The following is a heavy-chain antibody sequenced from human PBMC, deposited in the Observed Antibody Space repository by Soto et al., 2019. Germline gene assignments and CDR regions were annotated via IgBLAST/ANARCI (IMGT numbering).Heavy chain of an antibody. D-gene: IGHD1-26*01. CDR1: GYTLTTYY. V-gene: IGHV1-46*01. J-gene: IGHJ4*01. Sequence: ASVKVTCKASGYTLTTYYIHWLRQAPGQGLEWMGIIDPTGRTTNYAQKFQGRVTMTRDTSTSTVYMQLSSLRYEDTAVYYCATNVGSTVGPDFDYWGHGTLVTVSS. CDR3: ATNVGSTVGPDFDY. CDR2: IDPTGRTT.